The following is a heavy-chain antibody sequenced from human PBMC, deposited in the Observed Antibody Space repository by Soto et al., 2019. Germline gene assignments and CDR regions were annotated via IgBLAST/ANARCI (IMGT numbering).Heavy chain of an antibody. D-gene: IGHD4-17*01. Sequence: SETLSLTCTVSGGSISSYYCSWIRQPPGKGLEWIGYIYYSGSTNYNPSLKSRVTISVDTSKNQFSLKLSSVTAADTAVYYCASYGDYGYFDYWGQGTLVTVSS. V-gene: IGHV4-59*01. CDR2: IYYSGST. CDR1: GGSISSYY. J-gene: IGHJ4*02. CDR3: ASYGDYGYFDY.